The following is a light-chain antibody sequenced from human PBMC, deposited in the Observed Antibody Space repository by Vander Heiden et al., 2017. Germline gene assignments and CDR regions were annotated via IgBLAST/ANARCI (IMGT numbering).Light chain of an antibody. CDR1: SSNIGKNY. Sequence: QSVLTQPPSVSAAPGQRVTISCSGDSSNIGKNYVSWYQQLPGTAPKLLIYDNDKRPSGIPDRFSGSKSGTSATLGITGLQTGDEADYYCGTWDSSLNAAVFGGGTHLTVL. J-gene: IGLJ7*01. CDR3: GTWDSSLNAAV. CDR2: DND. V-gene: IGLV1-51*01.